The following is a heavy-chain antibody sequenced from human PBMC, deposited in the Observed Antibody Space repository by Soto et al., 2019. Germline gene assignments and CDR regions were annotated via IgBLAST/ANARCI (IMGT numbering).Heavy chain of an antibody. D-gene: IGHD3-10*01. J-gene: IGHJ6*02. CDR3: ARDRLYYYGSGSHYDGMDV. V-gene: IGHV1-2*04. CDR1: GYTFTGYY. CDR2: INPNSGGT. Sequence: GASVKVSCKASGYTFTGYYMHWVRQAPGQGLEWMGWINPNSGGTNYAQKFQGWVTMTRDTSISTAYMELSRLRSDDTAVYYCARDRLYYYGSGSHYDGMDVWGQVTSVTVAS.